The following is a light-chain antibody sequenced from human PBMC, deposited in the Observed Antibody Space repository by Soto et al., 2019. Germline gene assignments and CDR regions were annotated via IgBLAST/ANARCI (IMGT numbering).Light chain of an antibody. Sequence: EIVLTQSPATPSVSPGERATLSCRASQSVSSNLAWYQQKPGQAPRLLIYGASNRATGIPDRFSGSGSGTDFTLTISRLEPEDFAVYYCQQYGSSGTFGQGTKVDI. J-gene: IGKJ1*01. CDR1: QSVSSN. CDR2: GAS. V-gene: IGKV3-20*01. CDR3: QQYGSSGT.